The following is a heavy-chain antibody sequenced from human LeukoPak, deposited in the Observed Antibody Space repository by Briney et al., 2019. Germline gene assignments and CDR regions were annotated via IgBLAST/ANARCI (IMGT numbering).Heavy chain of an antibody. D-gene: IGHD5-24*01. Sequence: GGSLRLSCSASGFTFSDYAMHWVRQAPGKGLEWVAMISFDGSQRHFGDSVRGRFTVSRDDSENTLFLQMNSLKTEDTALYFCAKGGDGKTPFDNWGQGTLVTVSS. CDR1: GFTFSDYA. CDR3: AKGGDGKTPFDN. V-gene: IGHV3-30*04. CDR2: ISFDGSQR. J-gene: IGHJ4*02.